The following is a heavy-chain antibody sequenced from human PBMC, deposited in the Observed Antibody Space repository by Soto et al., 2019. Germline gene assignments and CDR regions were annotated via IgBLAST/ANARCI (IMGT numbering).Heavy chain of an antibody. CDR2: TYWDDDR. J-gene: IGHJ4*02. V-gene: IGHV2-5*02. Sequence: QITLKESGPTLVKPTQTLTLTCTFSGFSLITHGVGVGWIRQPPGKALEWLALTYWDDDRRYSPSLKSRLTIPKDTPKHQLVLTMTNMDPVDTATYYCAHEPDFHYFDSWGQGTLVTVSS. CDR3: AHEPDFHYFDS. CDR1: GFSLITHGVG.